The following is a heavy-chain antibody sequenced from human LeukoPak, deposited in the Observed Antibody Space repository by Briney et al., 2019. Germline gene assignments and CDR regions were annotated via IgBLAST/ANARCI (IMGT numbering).Heavy chain of an antibody. CDR3: ARWSQFGSSSVGAHHFDH. Sequence: PGGSLRLSRAASGFTFSDYSMNWVRQAPGKGREWLSYISSSSRTIYYADSVRGRFTVSRDNAKDSLYLQLNSLRAEDTAVYYCARWSQFGSSSVGAHHFDHWGQGTLVTFSS. J-gene: IGHJ4*02. V-gene: IGHV3-48*01. CDR2: ISSSSRTI. D-gene: IGHD6-6*01. CDR1: GFTFSDYS.